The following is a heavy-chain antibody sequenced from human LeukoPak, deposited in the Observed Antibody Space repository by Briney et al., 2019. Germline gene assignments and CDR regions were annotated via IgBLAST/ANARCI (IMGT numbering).Heavy chain of an antibody. D-gene: IGHD6-6*01. J-gene: IGHJ4*02. Sequence: SETLSLTCAVSGYSISSDYYWGLIRQPPGEGLEWIGSIYHSGSTYYHPPPKRRITISVNHSKNHFSLRLSSVTAADTAMYYCARVIAARRGDFEYWGQGTLVTVSS. CDR3: ARVIAARRGDFEY. CDR2: IYHSGST. CDR1: GYSISSDYY. V-gene: IGHV4-38-2*01.